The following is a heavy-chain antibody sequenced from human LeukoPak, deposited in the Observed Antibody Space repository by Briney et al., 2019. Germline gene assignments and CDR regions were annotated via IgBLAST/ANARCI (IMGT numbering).Heavy chain of an antibody. D-gene: IGHD3-22*01. CDR3: ARGYYYDSSGYYQLDY. J-gene: IGHJ4*02. V-gene: IGHV1-2*04. CDR1: GYTFTGYY. Sequence: ASVKFSCKASGYTFTGYYMHWVRQAPGQGLEWMGWINLNNDDTNYAQKFQGWVTMTRDTSISTAYMELSRLRSDDTAAYYCARGYYYDSSGYYQLDYWGQGTLVTVSS. CDR2: INLNNDDT.